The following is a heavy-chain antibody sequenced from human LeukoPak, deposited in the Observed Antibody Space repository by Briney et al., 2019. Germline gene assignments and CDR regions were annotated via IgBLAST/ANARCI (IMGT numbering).Heavy chain of an antibody. Sequence: SETLSLTCTVSGGSISSTGYYWGWIRQPPGKGLEWSGSIYYSRSTYYNPSLKSRVTISVDTSKNQFSLKLSSVTAADTAVYYCARHGQQHLSPVDYWGQGSLVTVSS. D-gene: IGHD6-13*01. V-gene: IGHV4-39*01. CDR3: ARHGQQHLSPVDY. CDR2: IYYSRST. CDR1: GGSISSTGYY. J-gene: IGHJ4*02.